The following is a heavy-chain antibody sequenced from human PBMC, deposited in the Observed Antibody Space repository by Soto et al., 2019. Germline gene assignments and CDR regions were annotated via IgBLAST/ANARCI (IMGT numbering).Heavy chain of an antibody. Sequence: GGSLRLSCAASGFTFSSYSMNWVRQAPGKGLEWVSSISSSSSYIYYADSVKGRFTTSRDNAKNSLYLQMNSLRAEDTAVYYCARVPSNGGLRFLEWVPNYYYYYGMDVWGQGTTVTVSS. CDR3: ARVPSNGGLRFLEWVPNYYYYYGMDV. CDR2: ISSSSSYI. CDR1: GFTFSSYS. D-gene: IGHD3-3*01. V-gene: IGHV3-21*01. J-gene: IGHJ6*02.